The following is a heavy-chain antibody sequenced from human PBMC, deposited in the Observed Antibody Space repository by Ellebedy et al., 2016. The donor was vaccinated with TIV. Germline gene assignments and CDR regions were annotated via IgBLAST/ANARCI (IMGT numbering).Heavy chain of an antibody. CDR1: EFTLGNYW. Sequence: PGGSLRLSCAASEFTLGNYWMTRVRQAPGQGLEWLANIKQDGTEKRYVDSVKGRFSISRDNSKNSLFLQMTSLRVEDTAMYYCARDRVGWLDCWGQGILVTVSS. V-gene: IGHV3-7*03. J-gene: IGHJ5*01. CDR2: IKQDGTEK. CDR3: ARDRVGWLDC.